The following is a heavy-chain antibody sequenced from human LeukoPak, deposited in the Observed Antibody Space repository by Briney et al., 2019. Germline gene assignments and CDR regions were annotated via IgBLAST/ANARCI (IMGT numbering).Heavy chain of an antibody. CDR1: GGSFSGYY. D-gene: IGHD2-2*02. CDR2: INHSGST. V-gene: IGHV4-34*01. J-gene: IGHJ5*02. CDR3: ARVFGYCSSTSCYRRSPNWFDP. Sequence: SETLSLTCAVYGGSFSGYYWSWIRQPPGKGLEWIGEINHSGSTNYNPSLKSRVTISVDTSKNQFSLKLSSVTAADTAVYYCARVFGYCSSTSCYRRSPNWFDPWGRGTLVTVPS.